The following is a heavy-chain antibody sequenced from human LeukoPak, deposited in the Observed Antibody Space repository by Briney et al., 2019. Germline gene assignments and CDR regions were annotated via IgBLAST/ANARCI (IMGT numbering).Heavy chain of an antibody. J-gene: IGHJ6*03. D-gene: IGHD2-2*02. CDR1: GFTFSSYG. Sequence: GGSLRLSCAASGFTFSSYGMHWVRQAPGKGLEWVAFIRYDGSNKYYADSVKGRFTISRDNSKNTLYLQMNSLRAEDKAVYYCAKAGNAIYYYYMDVWGKGTTVTVSS. CDR3: AKAGNAIYYYYMDV. CDR2: IRYDGSNK. V-gene: IGHV3-30*02.